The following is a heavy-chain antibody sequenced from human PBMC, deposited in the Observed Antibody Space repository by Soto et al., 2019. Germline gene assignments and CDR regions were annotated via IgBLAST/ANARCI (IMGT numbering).Heavy chain of an antibody. J-gene: IGHJ4*02. D-gene: IGHD4-17*01. Sequence: QVQLQESGPGLVKPSETLSLTCTVSGGSLSNYYWSWIRQPPGKGLEWIGYIYYSGRTNYNPSLKRRLTMSVDTSKNQVSLNLNSVTAADTAVYYCAINDHGGNPFYANWGQGTLVSVSS. CDR3: AINDHGGNPFYAN. CDR2: IYYSGRT. V-gene: IGHV4-59*01. CDR1: GGSLSNYY.